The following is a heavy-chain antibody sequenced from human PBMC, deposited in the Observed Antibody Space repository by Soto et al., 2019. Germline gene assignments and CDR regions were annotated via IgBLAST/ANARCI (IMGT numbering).Heavy chain of an antibody. Sequence: EVQLLESGGGLVQPGGSLRLSCAASGFTFSSYAMSWVRQAPGKGLEWVSAISGSGGSTYYADSVKGRFTISRDNSKNTLYLQMNSLRAEDTAVYYCAKGGVDDYIWGSYRSDYWGQGTLVTVSS. D-gene: IGHD3-16*02. J-gene: IGHJ4*02. CDR1: GFTFSSYA. V-gene: IGHV3-23*01. CDR2: ISGSGGST. CDR3: AKGGVDDYIWGSYRSDY.